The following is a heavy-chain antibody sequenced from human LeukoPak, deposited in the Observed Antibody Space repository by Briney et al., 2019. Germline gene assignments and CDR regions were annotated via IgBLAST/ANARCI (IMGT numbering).Heavy chain of an antibody. V-gene: IGHV1-18*01. CDR3: ARDEGYCSGGSCFLGGYDAFDI. CDR2: ISAYNGNT. D-gene: IGHD2-15*01. Sequence: ASVKVSCKASGYTFTSYGISWVRQVPGQGLEWMGWISAYNGNTNYAQKLQGRVTMTTDTSTSTAYMELRSLRSDDTAVYYCARDEGYCSGGSCFLGGYDAFDIWGQGTMVTVSS. CDR1: GYTFTSYG. J-gene: IGHJ3*02.